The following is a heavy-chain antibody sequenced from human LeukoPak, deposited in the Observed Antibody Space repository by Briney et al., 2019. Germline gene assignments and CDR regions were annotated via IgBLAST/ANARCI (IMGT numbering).Heavy chain of an antibody. CDR1: GFTFSSYG. D-gene: IGHD6-13*01. Sequence: GGSLRLSCAASGFTFSSYGMHWVRQAPGKGLEWVAVISYDGSNKYYADSVKGRFTISRDNAKNSLYLQMNSLRAEDTAVYYCARSSSWYVVHYFDYWGQGTLVTVSS. V-gene: IGHV3-30*03. CDR2: ISYDGSNK. J-gene: IGHJ4*02. CDR3: ARSSSWYVVHYFDY.